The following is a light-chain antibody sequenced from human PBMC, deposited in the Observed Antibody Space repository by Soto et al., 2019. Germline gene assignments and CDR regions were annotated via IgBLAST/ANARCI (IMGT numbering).Light chain of an antibody. CDR3: QQATSFPYT. CDR2: TAS. CDR1: RDINRW. V-gene: IGKV1-12*01. Sequence: DIQMTQSPSSVSASVGDRVTITCRASRDINRWLAWYQQKPGKAPKLLIYTASSLQSGVPSRFSGSGSGTDFTLTITSLQPEDFATYYCQQATSFPYTLGQGIKLEIK. J-gene: IGKJ2*01.